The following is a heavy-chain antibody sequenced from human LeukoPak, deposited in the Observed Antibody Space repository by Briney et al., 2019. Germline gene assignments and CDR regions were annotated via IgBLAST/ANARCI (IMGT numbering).Heavy chain of an antibody. CDR3: ARDLSPGSGSYYNLDAFDI. CDR1: GGSMSSYY. CDR2: IYTSGST. J-gene: IGHJ3*02. Sequence: PSETLSLTCTVSGGSMSSYYWSWIRQPAGKGLEWIGRIYTSGSTNYNPSLKSRVTMSVDTSKNQFSLKLSSVTAADTAVYYCARDLSPGSGSYYNLDAFDIWGQGTMVTVSS. V-gene: IGHV4-4*07. D-gene: IGHD3-10*01.